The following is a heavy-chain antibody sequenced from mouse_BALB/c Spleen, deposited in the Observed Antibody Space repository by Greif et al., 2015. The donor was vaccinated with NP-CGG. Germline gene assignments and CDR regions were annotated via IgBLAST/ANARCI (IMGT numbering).Heavy chain of an antibody. V-gene: IGHV1-7*01. D-gene: IGHD2-1*01. J-gene: IGHJ2*01. CDR1: GYTFTSYW. Sequence: QVQLQQSGAELAKPGASVKMSCKASGYTFTSYWMHWLKQRPGQGLEWIGYINPSTGYTEYNQKFKDKATLTADKSSSTAYMQLSSLTAEDSAVYYCARRDGNYYFDYWGQGTTLTVSS. CDR2: INPSTGYT. CDR3: ARRDGNYYFDY.